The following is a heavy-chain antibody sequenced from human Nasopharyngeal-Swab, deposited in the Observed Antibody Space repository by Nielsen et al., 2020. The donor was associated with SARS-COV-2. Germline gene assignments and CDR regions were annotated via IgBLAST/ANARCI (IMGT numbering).Heavy chain of an antibody. V-gene: IGHV4-59*01. D-gene: IGHD3-22*01. Sequence: SETLSLTCTVSGGSISNYFWSWIRQPPGKGLEWIGYIYSSGSTNYNPSLRSRVTISADTSKNQFSLKLSSVTAADTAVYYCARTQRYYDSSGYYYYYMDVWGKGTTVTVSS. J-gene: IGHJ6*03. CDR2: IYSSGST. CDR1: GGSISNYF. CDR3: ARTQRYYDSSGYYYYYMDV.